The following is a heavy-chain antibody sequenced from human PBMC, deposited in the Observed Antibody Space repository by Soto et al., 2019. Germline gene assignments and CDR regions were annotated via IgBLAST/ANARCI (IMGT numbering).Heavy chain of an antibody. Sequence: NPSETLSLTCSVSGGSVSNKTYYWSWIRQPPGKRLEWIGYIYYSGSTDYNPSLKGRVTISVDTSKNQFSLKLRSVTAADTAVYYCARVGGVAARTFDYWGQGTLVTVSS. CDR1: GGSVSNKTYY. D-gene: IGHD6-6*01. V-gene: IGHV4-61*01. CDR2: IYYSGST. J-gene: IGHJ4*02. CDR3: ARVGGVAARTFDY.